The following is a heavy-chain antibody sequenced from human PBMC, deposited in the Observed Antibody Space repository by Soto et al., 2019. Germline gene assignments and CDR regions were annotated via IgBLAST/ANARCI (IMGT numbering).Heavy chain of an antibody. D-gene: IGHD6-13*01. CDR3: ARDQLYSSSWSDY. J-gene: IGHJ4*02. CDR2: IWYDGSNK. Sequence: GGSLRLSCAASGFTFSSYGMHWVRQAPGKGLEWVAVIWYDGSNKYYADSVKGRFTISRDNSKSTLYLQMNSLRAEDTAVYYCARDQLYSSSWSDYWGQGTLVTVSS. CDR1: GFTFSSYG. V-gene: IGHV3-33*01.